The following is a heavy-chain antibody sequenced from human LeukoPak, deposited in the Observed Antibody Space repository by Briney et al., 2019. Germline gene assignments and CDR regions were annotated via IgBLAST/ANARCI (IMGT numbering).Heavy chain of an antibody. J-gene: IGHJ4*02. Sequence: GGSLRLSCAVSGITLSTYGMSWVRQAPGKGLEWVAGISGSGGRTSYADSVKGRFTISRDSPKNTLYLQMNSLRAEDTAVYFCAKRGVVIRVVLVGFHKVAHYFDSWGQGALVTVSS. CDR2: ISGSGGRT. V-gene: IGHV3-23*01. D-gene: IGHD3-10*01. CDR1: GITLSTYG. CDR3: AKRGVVIRVVLVGFHKVAHYFDS.